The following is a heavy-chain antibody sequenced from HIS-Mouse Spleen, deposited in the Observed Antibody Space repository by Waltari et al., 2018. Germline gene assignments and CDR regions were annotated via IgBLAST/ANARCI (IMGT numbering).Heavy chain of an antibody. CDR2: SYYRGRT. Sequence: QLQLQESGPGLVKPSETLSLTCTVPGGSISSSSYYWGWIRQPPGKGLEGIGSSYYRGRTYYNPSLKSRVTISGDTSKTQFSLKLSSVTAADTAVYYCAREIPYSSSWYDWYFDLWGRGTLVTVSS. J-gene: IGHJ2*01. V-gene: IGHV4-39*07. CDR1: GGSISSSSYY. D-gene: IGHD6-13*01. CDR3: AREIPYSSSWYDWYFDL.